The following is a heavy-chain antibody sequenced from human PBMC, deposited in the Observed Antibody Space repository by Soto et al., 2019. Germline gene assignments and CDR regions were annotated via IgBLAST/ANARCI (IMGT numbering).Heavy chain of an antibody. V-gene: IGHV1-46*01. CDR3: ARDQGYYDSSGYYRLFDY. J-gene: IGHJ4*02. Sequence: ASVKVSCKASGYTFTSYYMHWVRQAPGQGLEWMGIINPSGGNTSYAQKFQGRVAMTRDTSTSTVYMELSSLRSEDTAVYYCARDQGYYDSSGYYRLFDYWGQGTLVTVSS. D-gene: IGHD3-22*01. CDR2: INPSGGNT. CDR1: GYTFTSYY.